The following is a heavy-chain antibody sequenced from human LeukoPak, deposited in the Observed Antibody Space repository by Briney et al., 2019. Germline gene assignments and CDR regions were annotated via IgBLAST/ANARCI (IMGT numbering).Heavy chain of an antibody. V-gene: IGHV5-51*01. CDR2: IYPGDSDT. D-gene: IGHD3-22*01. CDR1: GYTFTNYW. J-gene: IGHJ4*02. CDR3: ARSTGSSGYYDLWDY. Sequence: GESLKISCKGSGYTFTNYWIGWVRQMPGKGLEWMGIIYPGDSDTRYSPSFQGQVTISADNSISTAYLQWSSLKASDTAMYYCARSTGSSGYYDLWDYWGQGTLVTVSS.